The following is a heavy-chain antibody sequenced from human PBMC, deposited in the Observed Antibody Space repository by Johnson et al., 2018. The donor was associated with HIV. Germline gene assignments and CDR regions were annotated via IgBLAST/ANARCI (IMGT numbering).Heavy chain of an antibody. D-gene: IGHD1-26*01. CDR2: MGTAGDT. CDR3: ARAGVGAGAFDI. Sequence: VQVVESGGGLVQPGGSLRLSCAASGFTFSSYDMHWVRQATGKGLEWVSAMGTAGDTYYPGSVHGRFTISRENAKNSLYLQMNSLGAGDAAVYYCARAGVGAGAFDIWGQGTMVTVSS. V-gene: IGHV3-13*01. CDR1: GFTFSSYD. J-gene: IGHJ3*02.